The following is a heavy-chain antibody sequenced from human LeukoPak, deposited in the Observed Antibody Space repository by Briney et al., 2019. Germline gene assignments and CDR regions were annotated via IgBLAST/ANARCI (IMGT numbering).Heavy chain of an antibody. V-gene: IGHV3-23*01. CDR2: ISGSDGST. CDR1: EFTLSSYA. Sequence: GGSLRLSCAASEFTLSSYAMTWVRQAPGKGLEWVSVISGSDGSTYYADSVKGRFTISRDNSKNTLYLQMNTLRAEDTAIYYCTKRGADWNRAFDIWGQGTVVTVSS. D-gene: IGHD1-1*01. CDR3: TKRGADWNRAFDI. J-gene: IGHJ3*02.